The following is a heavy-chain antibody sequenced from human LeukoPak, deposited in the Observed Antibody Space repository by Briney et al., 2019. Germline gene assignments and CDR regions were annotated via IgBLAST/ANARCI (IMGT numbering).Heavy chain of an antibody. CDR3: ARVLEGSSGQHWYFDL. J-gene: IGHJ2*01. Sequence: SETLSLTCTVSGGSISSSSYYWSWIRQPPGKGLEWIGEINHSGSTNYNPSLKSRVTISVDTSKNQFSLKLSSVTAADTAVYYCARVLEGSSGQHWYFDLWGRGTLVTVSS. CDR1: GGSISSSSYY. CDR2: INHSGST. V-gene: IGHV4-39*07. D-gene: IGHD6-19*01.